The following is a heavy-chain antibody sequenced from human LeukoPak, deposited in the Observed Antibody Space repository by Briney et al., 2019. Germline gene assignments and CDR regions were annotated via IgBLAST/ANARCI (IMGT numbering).Heavy chain of an antibody. V-gene: IGHV3-43*02. J-gene: IGHJ3*02. CDR3: AKILNHHAFDI. CDR2: VTANGGGT. Sequence: GGSLRLSCAASGFTFDDYAMHWVRQAPGRGPEWVSYVTANGGGTYYADSVKGRFVISRDNSKNSLYLQMNILRPEDTALYYCAKILNHHAFDIWGQGTMVTVLS. D-gene: IGHD1-14*01. CDR1: GFTFDDYA.